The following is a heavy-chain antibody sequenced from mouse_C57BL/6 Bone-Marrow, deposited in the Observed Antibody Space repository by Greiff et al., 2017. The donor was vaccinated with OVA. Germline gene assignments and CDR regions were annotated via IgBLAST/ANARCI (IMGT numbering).Heavy chain of an antibody. CDR1: GFTFSDYY. CDR2: ISNGGGST. CDR3: ARHDYYGSSYVFAY. J-gene: IGHJ3*01. D-gene: IGHD1-1*01. V-gene: IGHV5-12*01. Sequence: EVKLMESGGGLVQPGGSLKLSCAASGFTFSDYYMYWVRQTPEKRLEWVAYISNGGGSTYYPDTVKGRFTISRDNAKNTLYLQMSRLKSEDTAMYYCARHDYYGSSYVFAYWGQGTLVTVSA.